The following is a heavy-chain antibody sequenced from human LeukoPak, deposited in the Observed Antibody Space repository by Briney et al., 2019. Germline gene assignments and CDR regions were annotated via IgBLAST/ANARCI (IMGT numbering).Heavy chain of an antibody. Sequence: PGGSLRLSCVASGFSFSSYDMHWIRQAPGKGLEWVSSISTRSSYIYSAESMKGRFTISRDNAKNSLFLQMVGLRAEDTAVYYCTRRGGLSSGRSFDHWGQGTLVTVSS. D-gene: IGHD3-10*02. CDR2: ISTRSSYI. CDR1: GFSFSSYD. CDR3: TRRGGLSSGRSFDH. J-gene: IGHJ4*02. V-gene: IGHV3-21*01.